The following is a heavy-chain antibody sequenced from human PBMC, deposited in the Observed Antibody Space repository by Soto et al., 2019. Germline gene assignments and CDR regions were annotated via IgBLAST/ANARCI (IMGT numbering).Heavy chain of an antibody. V-gene: IGHV3-53*01. D-gene: IGHD3-9*01. CDR3: ARVTQDYDILTGYSPSYFDY. CDR2: IYSGGST. Sequence: GGSLRLSCAASGFVVSRKYMSWVCQTPGKGLEWVSVIYSGGSTYYADSVKGRFTISRDNSKNTLYLQMNSLRAEDTAVYYCARVTQDYDILTGYSPSYFDYWGQGTLFTVSS. CDR1: GFVVSRKY. J-gene: IGHJ4*02.